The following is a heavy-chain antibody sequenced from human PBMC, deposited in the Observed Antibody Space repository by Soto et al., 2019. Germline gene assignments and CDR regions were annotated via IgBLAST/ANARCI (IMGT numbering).Heavy chain of an antibody. Sequence: ASVKVSCKASGGTFSSYAISWVRQAPGQGLEWMGGIIPIFGTANYAQKFQGRVTITADESTSTAYMELSSLRSEDTAVYYCVRVSDFWSGYYTGLFGYWGQGTLVTVS. CDR2: IIPIFGTA. CDR3: VRVSDFWSGYYTGLFGY. J-gene: IGHJ4*02. CDR1: GGTFSSYA. V-gene: IGHV1-69*13. D-gene: IGHD3-3*01.